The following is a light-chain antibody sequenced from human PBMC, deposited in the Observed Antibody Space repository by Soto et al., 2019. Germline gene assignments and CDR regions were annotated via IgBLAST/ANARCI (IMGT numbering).Light chain of an antibody. CDR3: QQRGKWPST. CDR1: QSVNIY. J-gene: IGKJ2*02. CDR2: GAS. V-gene: IGKV3D-15*01. Sequence: EIVMTQSPATLSVSPGERATLSCRASQSVNIYLAWYQQKPGQAPRLLIFGASSRATGIPARFSGSGSGTEFNLTISSLQSEDFAVYYCQQRGKWPSTFGPGTKVEMK.